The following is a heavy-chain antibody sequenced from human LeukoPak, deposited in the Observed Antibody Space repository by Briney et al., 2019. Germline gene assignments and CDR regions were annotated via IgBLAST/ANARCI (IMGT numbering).Heavy chain of an antibody. Sequence: SETLSLICTVSGGSISSKNYYWGWTRPPPGKGLEWFGSIDYSGSTNYNPSLKSRVTISVDTSKNQFSLKVTSVTAADTAVYYCAKIGGYMVRGVENWFDPWGQGTLVTVSS. V-gene: IGHV4-39*01. CDR1: GGSISSKNYY. J-gene: IGHJ5*02. D-gene: IGHD3-10*01. CDR2: IDYSGST. CDR3: AKIGGYMVRGVENWFDP.